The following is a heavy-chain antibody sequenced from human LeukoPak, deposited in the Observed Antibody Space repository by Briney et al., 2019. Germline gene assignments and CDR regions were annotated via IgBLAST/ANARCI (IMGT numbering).Heavy chain of an antibody. CDR2: ISSNGGST. CDR3: AGDLVVGD. J-gene: IGHJ4*02. CDR1: GFXFSTYG. Sequence: PGGSLRLSCGASGFXFSTYGMSWVRQAPGKGLEYGSLISSNGGSTYYADSVKGRFTISRDNSKNTLYLQMNSLRAEDTALYYCAGDLVVGDWGQGTLVTVSS. V-gene: IGHV3-64*04. D-gene: IGHD3-22*01.